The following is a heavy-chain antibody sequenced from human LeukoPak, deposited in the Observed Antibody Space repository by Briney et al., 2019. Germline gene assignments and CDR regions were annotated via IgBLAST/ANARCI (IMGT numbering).Heavy chain of an antibody. Sequence: QPGGSLRLSCAASGFTFSTYSMTWVRQAPGKGLEWVSYISSTGSTKYYADSVKGRFTISRDNAVNSLYLQMNSLRDEDTAVYHCSRVRSPSTVPIDHWGQGTLVTVSS. CDR2: ISSTGSTK. CDR3: SRVRSPSTVPIDH. CDR1: GFTFSTYS. D-gene: IGHD4-17*01. J-gene: IGHJ4*02. V-gene: IGHV3-48*02.